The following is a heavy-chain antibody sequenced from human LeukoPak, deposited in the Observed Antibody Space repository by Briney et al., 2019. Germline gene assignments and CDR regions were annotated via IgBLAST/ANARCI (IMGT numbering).Heavy chain of an antibody. D-gene: IGHD2-15*01. Sequence: QPGGSLRLSCAASGFTFSSYAMNWVRQAPGKGLEWVSVISDSGDYTYYADSVKGRFTISRDNSKNTLYLQMNSLRAEDTAIYYCAKEGAGRSNRYFQHWGQGTLVTVSS. CDR3: AKEGAGRSNRYFQH. CDR2: ISDSGDYT. CDR1: GFTFSSYA. V-gene: IGHV3-23*01. J-gene: IGHJ1*01.